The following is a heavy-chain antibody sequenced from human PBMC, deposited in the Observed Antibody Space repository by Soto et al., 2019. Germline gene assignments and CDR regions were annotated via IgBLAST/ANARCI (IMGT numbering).Heavy chain of an antibody. Sequence: QVQLQESGPGLVKPSETLSLSCTVSGGSISSYYWGWIRQPPGKGLEWIGYIFYSGSTNYNPSLKSRVTISVDTSDNQFSLKLTSVTAADTAVYYCARSYGWAFDIWGQGTMVTVSS. J-gene: IGHJ3*02. D-gene: IGHD3-16*01. CDR2: IFYSGST. CDR3: ARSYGWAFDI. CDR1: GGSISSYY. V-gene: IGHV4-59*01.